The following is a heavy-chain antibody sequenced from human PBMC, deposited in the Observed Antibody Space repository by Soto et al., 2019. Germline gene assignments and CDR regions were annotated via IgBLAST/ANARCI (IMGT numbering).Heavy chain of an antibody. D-gene: IGHD3-9*01. Sequence: QVQLVQSGAEVKKPGASVKVSCKASGYTFTSYDINWVRQATGQGLEWMGWMNPNSGNTGYAQKFQGRVTMTRNTSISTAYMELSSLRSEDTAVYYCARGRNYDILTGYYFRWFDPWGQGTLVTVSS. CDR3: ARGRNYDILTGYYFRWFDP. CDR1: GYTFTSYD. V-gene: IGHV1-8*01. CDR2: MNPNSGNT. J-gene: IGHJ5*02.